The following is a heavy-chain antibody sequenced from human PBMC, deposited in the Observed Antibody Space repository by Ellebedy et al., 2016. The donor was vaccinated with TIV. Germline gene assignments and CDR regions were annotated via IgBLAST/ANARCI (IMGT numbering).Heavy chain of an antibody. CDR3: ARDGEAGRGNDAFDI. Sequence: PGGSLRLSCAVSGFTVSRPYMTWVRQAPGKGLEWVSVIYSGGNTYYSDSVEGRFIISRDTSKNKLYLQMNSLRAEDTAVYYCARDGEAGRGNDAFDIWGQGTMVTVSS. CDR1: GFTVSRPY. V-gene: IGHV3-66*01. D-gene: IGHD1-26*01. J-gene: IGHJ3*02. CDR2: IYSGGNT.